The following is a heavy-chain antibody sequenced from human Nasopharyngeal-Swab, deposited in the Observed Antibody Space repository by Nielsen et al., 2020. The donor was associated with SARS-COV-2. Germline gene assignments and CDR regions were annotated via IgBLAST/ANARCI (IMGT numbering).Heavy chain of an antibody. J-gene: IGHJ3*02. V-gene: IGHV4-31*02. CDR2: IYYSGST. Sequence: WIRRPPGEGREWIGYIYYSGSTYYSPSLKSRLTISVDTSKNQFSLKLSSVTAADTAVYYCARAARYSSTWSLPYDAFDIWGQGTMVTVSS. CDR3: ARAARYSSTWSLPYDAFDI. D-gene: IGHD6-13*01.